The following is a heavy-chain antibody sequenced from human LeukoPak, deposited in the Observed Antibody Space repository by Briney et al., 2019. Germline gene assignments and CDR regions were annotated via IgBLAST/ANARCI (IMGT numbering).Heavy chain of an antibody. D-gene: IGHD1-1*01. Sequence: ASVKVPCKASGGTFSSYAISWVRQAPGQGLEWMGRIIPIFGTANYAQKFQGRVTITTDESTSTAYMELSSLRSEDTAVYYCARDRNWNYLDYWGQGTLVTVSS. V-gene: IGHV1-69*05. CDR2: IIPIFGTA. J-gene: IGHJ4*02. CDR1: GGTFSSYA. CDR3: ARDRNWNYLDY.